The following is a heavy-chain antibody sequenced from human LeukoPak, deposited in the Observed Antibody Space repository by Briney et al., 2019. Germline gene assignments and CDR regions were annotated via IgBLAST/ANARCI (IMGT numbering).Heavy chain of an antibody. J-gene: IGHJ4*02. Sequence: GGSLRLSCAASGFTFSSYAMSWVRQSPGEGLERVSAISGSGGSTYYADSVKGRFTISRDNSKNTLYLQMNSLRAEDTAVYYCAKDFHSSGYYFEFWTFDYWGQGTLVTVSS. CDR1: GFTFSSYA. V-gene: IGHV3-23*01. CDR2: ISGSGGST. D-gene: IGHD3-22*01. CDR3: AKDFHSSGYYFEFWTFDY.